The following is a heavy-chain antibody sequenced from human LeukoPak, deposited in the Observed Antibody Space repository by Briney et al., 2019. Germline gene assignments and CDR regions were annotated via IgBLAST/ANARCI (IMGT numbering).Heavy chain of an antibody. Sequence: GGSLRLSCAASGFTFSSYGIHWVRQAPGKGLEWVAFIWYDGTKRYYADSVQGRFTISRDNSKNTAYLQMNSLRVEDTAVYYCARWGNRALDYWGQGTLVTVSS. D-gene: IGHD7-27*01. V-gene: IGHV3-33*08. J-gene: IGHJ4*02. CDR3: ARWGNRALDY. CDR1: GFTFSSYG. CDR2: IWYDGTKR.